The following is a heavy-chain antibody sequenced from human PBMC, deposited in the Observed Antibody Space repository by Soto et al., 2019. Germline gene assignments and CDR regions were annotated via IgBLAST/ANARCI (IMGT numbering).Heavy chain of an antibody. Sequence: QVQLVQSGAEVKKPGSSVKVSCKASGGTFSSYAISWVRQAPGQGLEWMGGIIPIFGTANYAQKFQGRVTITADESTSTAYMELRSLRSEDTAVYYCAREASTSDRYYDILTGYYTSWGQGTLVTVSS. CDR3: AREASTSDRYYDILTGYYTS. CDR1: GGTFSSYA. V-gene: IGHV1-69*01. D-gene: IGHD3-9*01. J-gene: IGHJ5*02. CDR2: IIPIFGTA.